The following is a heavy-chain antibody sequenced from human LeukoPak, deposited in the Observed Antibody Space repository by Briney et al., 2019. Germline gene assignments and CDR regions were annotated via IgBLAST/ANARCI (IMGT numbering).Heavy chain of an antibody. Sequence: ASVKVSCKASGYTSTGYYMHWVRQAPGQGLEWMGWINPNSGGTNYAQKFQGRVTMTRDTSISTAYMELSRLRSDDTAVYYCARSMRGIAAAGTIPYDYWGQGTLVTVSS. CDR3: ARSMRGIAAAGTIPYDY. D-gene: IGHD6-13*01. J-gene: IGHJ4*02. V-gene: IGHV1-2*02. CDR1: GYTSTGYY. CDR2: INPNSGGT.